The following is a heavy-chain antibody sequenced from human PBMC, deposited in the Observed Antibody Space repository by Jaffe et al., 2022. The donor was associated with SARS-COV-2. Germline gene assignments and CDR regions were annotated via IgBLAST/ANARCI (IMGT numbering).Heavy chain of an antibody. CDR3: ARTAYGMSYFDY. V-gene: IGHV3-48*01. CDR1: GFTFSYYS. J-gene: IGHJ4*01. CDR2: IFSGGSPT. D-gene: IGHD1-26*01. Sequence: EVQLVESGGGLVQPGGSLRLSCAASGFTSGFTFSYYSMDWVRQAPGKGLEWVSHIFSGGSPTYYADSVEGRFTISRDNAKAALYLQMNSLRVEDTAVYYCARTAYGMSYFDYWGQGTLVTVSS.